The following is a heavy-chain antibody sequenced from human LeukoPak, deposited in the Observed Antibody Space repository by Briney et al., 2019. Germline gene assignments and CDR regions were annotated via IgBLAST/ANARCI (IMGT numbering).Heavy chain of an antibody. CDR1: GFSFSSYT. CDR3: ARVRDLYRDY. V-gene: IGHV3-21*01. J-gene: IGHJ4*02. Sequence: GGSLRLSSAASGFSFSSYTMNWVRQAPGKGLEWVSSISGGSTYTFYANSVMGRFTISRDNAKNSLFLHMSSLRAEDTAVYYCARVRDLYRDYWGQGILVTVSS. D-gene: IGHD5-12*01. CDR2: ISGGSTYT.